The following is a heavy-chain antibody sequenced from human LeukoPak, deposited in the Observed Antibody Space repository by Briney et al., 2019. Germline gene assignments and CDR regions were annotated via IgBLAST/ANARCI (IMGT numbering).Heavy chain of an antibody. CDR1: GFSLTTYA. CDR3: AKGRWGLTINNFDL. CDR2: ISDRGDST. Sequence: GGSQRLSCAASGFSLTTYAMGWVRQAPGKGLEWVSVISDRGDSTYYADSVKGRFTISRDSSKNTLYLQMNSLGGEDTTLYYCAKGRWGLTINNFDLWGQGTMVTVSS. V-gene: IGHV3-23*01. J-gene: IGHJ3*01. D-gene: IGHD2-21*02.